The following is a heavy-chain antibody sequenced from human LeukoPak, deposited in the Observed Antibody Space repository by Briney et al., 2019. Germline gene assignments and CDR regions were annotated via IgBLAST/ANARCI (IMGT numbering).Heavy chain of an antibody. CDR3: ARVGGYCSSTSCPRGHDY. D-gene: IGHD2-2*01. V-gene: IGHV1-46*03. J-gene: IGHJ4*02. Sequence: ASVKASCKASGYTFTSYYMHWVRQAPGQGLEWMGIINPSGGSTSYAQKFQGRVTMTRDTSTSTVYMELSSLRSEDTAVYYCARVGGYCSSTSCPRGHDYWGQGTLVTVSS. CDR2: INPSGGST. CDR1: GYTFTSYY.